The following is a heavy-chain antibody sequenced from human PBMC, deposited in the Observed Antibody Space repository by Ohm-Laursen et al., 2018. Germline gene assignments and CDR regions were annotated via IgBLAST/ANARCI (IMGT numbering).Heavy chain of an antibody. V-gene: IGHV4-34*01. CDR3: ARGFGGYSSSWYRN. D-gene: IGHD6-13*01. Sequence: SQTLSLTCAVYGGSFSGYYWSWIRQPPGKGLEWIGEINHSGSTNYNPSLKSRVTISVDTSKNQFSLKLSSVTAADTAVYYCARGFGGYSSSWYRNWGQGTLVTVSS. J-gene: IGHJ4*02. CDR2: INHSGST. CDR1: GGSFSGYY.